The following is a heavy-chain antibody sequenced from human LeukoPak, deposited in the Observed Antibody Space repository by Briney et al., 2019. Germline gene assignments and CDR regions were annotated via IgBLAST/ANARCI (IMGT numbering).Heavy chain of an antibody. CDR2: IYSDGST. D-gene: IGHD6-13*01. J-gene: IGHJ3*02. Sequence: QPGGSLRLSCAASGFTVSSYYVPWVRQAPGKGLEWVSLIYSDGSTYYADSVKGRFTISRDNSKNTLYLQMNSLRAEDTAVYYCARDHLWQQPDAFDIWGRGTMVIVSS. V-gene: IGHV3-66*01. CDR3: ARDHLWQQPDAFDI. CDR1: GFTVSSYY.